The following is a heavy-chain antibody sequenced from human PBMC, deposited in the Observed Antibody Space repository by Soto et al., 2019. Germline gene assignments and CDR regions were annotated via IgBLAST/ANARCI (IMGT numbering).Heavy chain of an antibody. J-gene: IGHJ4*02. V-gene: IGHV4-30-4*01. D-gene: IGHD2-8*01. CDR3: AGFGVGDRDDK. CDR2: ISHSETT. CDR1: GSYITSGDYH. Sequence: SETLSLTCSVSGSYITSGDYHWTWIRQAPGKGLEWVGYISHSETTYYSPALKNRIIISSDFSMNQFSLRLNSVTAADTAVYFCAGFGVGDRDDKWGQGTLVTVSS.